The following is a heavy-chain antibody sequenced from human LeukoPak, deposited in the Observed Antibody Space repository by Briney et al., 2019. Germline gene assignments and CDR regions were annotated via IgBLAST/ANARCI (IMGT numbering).Heavy chain of an antibody. CDR1: GGPISSYY. J-gene: IGHJ4*02. V-gene: IGHV4-59*01. CDR2: FYYSGST. CDR3: ARGPGGYSYGYYFDY. D-gene: IGHD5-18*01. Sequence: SETLSLTCAVSGGPISSYYWSWIRQPPGQGLEWIGFFYYSGSTNYNPSLKSRVTISVDTSKNHFSLKLSSVTAADTAVYYCARGPGGYSYGYYFDYWGQGTLVTVSS.